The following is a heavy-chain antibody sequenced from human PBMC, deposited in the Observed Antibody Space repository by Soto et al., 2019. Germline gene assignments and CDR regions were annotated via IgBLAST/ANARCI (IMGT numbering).Heavy chain of an antibody. J-gene: IGHJ5*02. CDR2: IVRNGGST. V-gene: IGHV3-64D*06. Sequence: PVGSLRLSCSASGFTLSNYALHWVRQAAGQGLEYVSAIVRNGGSTYYADSVKGRFTISRDNSKNTLYLQMSSLRAVDTVLYYCVKEGYYYDSSGYYYGWFDPWGQGT. CDR1: GFTLSNYA. CDR3: VKEGYYYDSSGYYYGWFDP. D-gene: IGHD3-22*01.